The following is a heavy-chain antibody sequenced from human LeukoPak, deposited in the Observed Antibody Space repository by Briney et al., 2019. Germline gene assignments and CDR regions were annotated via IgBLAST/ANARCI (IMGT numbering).Heavy chain of an antibody. CDR1: GGSISSSSYY. CDR3: ARHLIAAAGDFDY. V-gene: IGHV4-39*01. CDR2: IYYSGST. Sequence: SETLSLTCTVSGGSISSSSYYWGWIRQPPGKGLEWIGSIYYSGSTYYNPSLKSRVTIFVDTSKNQFSLKLSSVTAADTAVYYCARHLIAAAGDFDYWGQGTLVTVSS. D-gene: IGHD6-13*01. J-gene: IGHJ4*02.